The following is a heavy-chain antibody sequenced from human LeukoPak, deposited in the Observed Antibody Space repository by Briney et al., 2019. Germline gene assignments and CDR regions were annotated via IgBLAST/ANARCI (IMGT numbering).Heavy chain of an antibody. CDR3: ARDWSPQDAFDF. CDR2: ISSSSYI. CDR1: GFTFSSYS. Sequence: GGSLRLSCAASGFTFSSYSMNWVRQAPGKGLEWVSSISSSSYIYYADSVKGRFTISGDNAKNSLYLQMNSLRAEDTAVYYCARDWSPQDAFDFWGQGTMVTVSS. V-gene: IGHV3-21*01. J-gene: IGHJ3*01. D-gene: IGHD3-3*01.